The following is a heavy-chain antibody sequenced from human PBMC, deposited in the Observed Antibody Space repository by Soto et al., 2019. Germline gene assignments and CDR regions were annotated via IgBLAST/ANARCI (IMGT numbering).Heavy chain of an antibody. Sequence: PSETLSLTCTVSGGSTSSDNYWSWIRQPPGKGLEWIGHIYYSGNTDYSPSLKSRLAISIDTSKNQFSLKLSSVTAADTAVYFCAREGGESSDGLYYFDSWGQGSLVTVS. CDR2: IYYSGNT. CDR1: GGSTSSDNY. V-gene: IGHV4-30-4*01. D-gene: IGHD3-16*01. CDR3: AREGGESSDGLYYFDS. J-gene: IGHJ4*02.